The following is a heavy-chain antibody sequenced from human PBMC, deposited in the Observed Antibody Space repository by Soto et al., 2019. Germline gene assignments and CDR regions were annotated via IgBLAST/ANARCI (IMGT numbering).Heavy chain of an antibody. CDR3: AXALGELSPESYDY. J-gene: IGHJ4*02. D-gene: IGHD3-16*02. V-gene: IGHV3-30*18. CDR2: ISYDGSDK. Sequence: QVQLVESGGGVVQPGRSLRLSCAASGFTFSSYAMHWVRQAPGKGLEWVAVISYDGSDKYYADSVKGRFTISRDNSKNXXNXXXXXXXAXXXAXYXCAXALGELSPESYDYWGQGTLITVSS. CDR1: GFTFSSYA.